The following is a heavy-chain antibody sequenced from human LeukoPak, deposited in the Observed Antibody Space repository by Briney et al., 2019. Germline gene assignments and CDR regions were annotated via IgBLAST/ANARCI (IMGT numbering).Heavy chain of an antibody. CDR1: GFTFSSYS. V-gene: IGHV3-48*01. CDR2: ISSYSSTI. Sequence: GGSLRLSCAASGFTFSSYSMNWVRQAPGKGLEWISYISSYSSTIYYADSVKGRFTISRDNSKNTLYLQMNSLRAEDTAVYYCARDSVGLLTGLDYWGQGTLVTVSS. CDR3: ARDSVGLLTGLDY. D-gene: IGHD3-9*01. J-gene: IGHJ4*02.